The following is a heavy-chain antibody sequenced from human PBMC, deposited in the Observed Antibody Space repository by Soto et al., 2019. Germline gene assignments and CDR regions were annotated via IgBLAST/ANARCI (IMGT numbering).Heavy chain of an antibody. D-gene: IGHD5-18*01. V-gene: IGHV3-53*01. Sequence: GGSLRLSCAASGFTVSNNYMTWVRQAPGKGLEWVSFIYSSGSTYYADSVKGRFTISRDNFKNTLYLQMNSLRAEDTAVYYCARGYNYTQPVFDYWGRGTLVTVSS. CDR1: GFTVSNNY. CDR2: IYSSGST. J-gene: IGHJ4*02. CDR3: ARGYNYTQPVFDY.